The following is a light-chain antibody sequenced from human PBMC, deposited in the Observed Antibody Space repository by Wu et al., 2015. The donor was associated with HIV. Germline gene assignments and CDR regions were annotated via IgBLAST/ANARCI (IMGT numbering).Light chain of an antibody. Sequence: EIVLTQSPGILSLSPGERATLSCRASQSVSRSYLAWYQHKPGQAPRLLISGASSRATGIPDRFSGSGSGTDFTLTISRLEPEDFAVYYCQQYGSSPGTFDQGTKVEIK. CDR3: QQYGSSPGT. V-gene: IGKV3-20*01. CDR1: QSVSRSY. J-gene: IGKJ1*01. CDR2: GAS.